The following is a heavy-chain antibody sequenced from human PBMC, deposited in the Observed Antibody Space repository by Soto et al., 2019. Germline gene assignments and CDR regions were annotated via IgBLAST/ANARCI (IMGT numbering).Heavy chain of an antibody. Sequence: QITLKESGPTLVTPTQTLTPTCTFSGFSLSTSGVGVGWIRQPPGKALEWLALIYWDDDKRYSPSPKSRLTITKDTAKNQVVLTMTNMDPVDTATYYCAHSRVELLFPPPAYNWFDPWGQGTLVTVSS. J-gene: IGHJ5*02. CDR2: IYWDDDK. CDR3: AHSRVELLFPPPAYNWFDP. D-gene: IGHD3-3*01. V-gene: IGHV2-5*02. CDR1: GFSLSTSGVG.